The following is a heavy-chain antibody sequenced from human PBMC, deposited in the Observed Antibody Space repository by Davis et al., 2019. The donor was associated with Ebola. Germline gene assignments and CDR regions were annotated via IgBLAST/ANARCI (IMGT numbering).Heavy chain of an antibody. J-gene: IGHJ4*02. D-gene: IGHD5-18*01. CDR2: IWYDGSNK. CDR1: GFTFSNYG. Sequence: GESLKISCAASGFTFSNYGMHWVRQAPGKGLEWVALIWYDGSNKYYAESVKGRFTISRDNSKNTLYLQMNSLRAEDTAVYYCARDRVGGYSYGYMGYWGQGTLVTVSS. CDR3: ARDRVGGYSYGYMGY. V-gene: IGHV3-33*01.